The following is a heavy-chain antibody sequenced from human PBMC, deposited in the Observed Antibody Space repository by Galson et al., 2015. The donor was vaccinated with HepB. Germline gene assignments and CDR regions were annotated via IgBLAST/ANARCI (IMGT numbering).Heavy chain of an antibody. CDR1: GFTVSSNY. CDR3: ATTANRVHDY. Sequence: SLRLSCAASGFTVSSNYMSWVRQALGKGLEWLSMIYVGGSTYYADSVRGRFTISRDNSKNTVYLQMKSLRAEDTAVYYCATTANRVHDYWGQGTLVAVSS. D-gene: IGHD1-14*01. CDR2: IYVGGST. J-gene: IGHJ4*02. V-gene: IGHV3-53*01.